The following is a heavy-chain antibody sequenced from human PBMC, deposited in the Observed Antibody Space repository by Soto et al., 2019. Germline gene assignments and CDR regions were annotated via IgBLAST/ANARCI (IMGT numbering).Heavy chain of an antibody. CDR3: ARRVVGNYYGSGSYYKLNWFDP. CDR1: GGSISSGGYY. V-gene: IGHV4-31*03. D-gene: IGHD3-10*01. J-gene: IGHJ5*02. Sequence: SETLSLTCTVSGGSISSGGYYWSWIRQHPGKGLEWIGYIYYSGSTYYNPSLKSRVTISVDTSKNQFSLKLSSVTAADTAVYYCARRVVGNYYGSGSYYKLNWFDPWGQGTLVTVSS. CDR2: IYYSGST.